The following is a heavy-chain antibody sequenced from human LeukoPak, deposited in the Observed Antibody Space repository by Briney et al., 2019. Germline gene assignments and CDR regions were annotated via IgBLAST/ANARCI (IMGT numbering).Heavy chain of an antibody. Sequence: SETLSLTCAVSGYSISSGYYWGWIRPPPGEGLEWIGSIYHSGSTYYNPSLKSRVTISVDTSKNQFSLKLSSVTAADTAVYYCARDNTGSSWYFDYWGQGTLVTVSS. V-gene: IGHV4-38-2*02. J-gene: IGHJ4*02. D-gene: IGHD6-13*01. CDR3: ARDNTGSSWYFDY. CDR1: GYSISSGYY. CDR2: IYHSGST.